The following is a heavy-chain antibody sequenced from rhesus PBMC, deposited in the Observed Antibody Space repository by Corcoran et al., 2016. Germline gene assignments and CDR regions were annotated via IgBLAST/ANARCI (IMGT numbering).Heavy chain of an antibody. CDR2: IYGGSGST. D-gene: IGHD4-23*01. V-gene: IGHV4-143*01. J-gene: IGHJ6*01. Sequence: QVQLQESGPGLVKPSATLSLTCAVYGGSISDYYYWRWIRPPPGKGLEWIGQIYGGSGSTYYNPSLKSRVTVSKDTSKNQFSLKLSSVTAADTAVYYCARGTNTVTTKDGLDSWGQGVVVTVSS. CDR1: GGSISDYYY. CDR3: ARGTNTVTTKDGLDS.